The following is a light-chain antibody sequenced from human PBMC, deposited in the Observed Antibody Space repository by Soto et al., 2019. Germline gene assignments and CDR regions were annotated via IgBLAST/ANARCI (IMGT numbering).Light chain of an antibody. CDR3: QYYGSSHSNT. CDR1: HTIATY. J-gene: IGKJ5*01. V-gene: IGKV1-39*02. CDR2: GAS. Sequence: IQMTQSPSSLSASVGDGVTLTCRASHTIATYLNWYQQKPGQVPEVLIYGASRLHVGVPSRFTGSGYGTDFTLTISRLEPEDFAVYYCQYYGSSHSNTFGQGTRLEIK.